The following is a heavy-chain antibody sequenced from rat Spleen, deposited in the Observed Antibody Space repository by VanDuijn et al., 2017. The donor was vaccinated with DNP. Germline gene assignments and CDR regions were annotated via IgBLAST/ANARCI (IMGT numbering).Heavy chain of an antibody. J-gene: IGHJ2*01. D-gene: IGHD1-11*01. CDR2: INSAGST. V-gene: IGHV3-3*01. CDR3: ARMHYGCDN. Sequence: EMQLQESGPGLVKPSQSLSLTCSVTGYSISTSYRWNWIRKFPGNKLEWMGYINSAGSTNYNPSLKSRISITRDTSKNQFFLQVISVTPEDTATYYCARMHYGCDNWGQGVMVTVSS. CDR1: GYSISTSYR.